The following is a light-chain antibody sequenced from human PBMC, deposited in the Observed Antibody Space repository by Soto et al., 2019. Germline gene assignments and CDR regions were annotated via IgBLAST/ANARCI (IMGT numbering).Light chain of an antibody. Sequence: QSVLTQSSSASASLGSSVKLTCSLSSGHSTYIIAWHQQQPGKAPRFLMTLDRSGSYNRGSGVPDRFSGASSGADRYLTISNLQFEDEGDYYCETWYSNNHKVFGGGTQMTVL. CDR1: SGHSTYI. CDR3: ETWYSNNHKV. J-gene: IGLJ3*02. CDR2: LDRSGSY. V-gene: IGLV4-60*02.